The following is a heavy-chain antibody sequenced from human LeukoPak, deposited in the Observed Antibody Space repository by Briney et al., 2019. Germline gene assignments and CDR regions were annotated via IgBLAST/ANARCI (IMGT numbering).Heavy chain of an antibody. CDR2: MNPNSGNT. CDR1: GYTFTSYD. V-gene: IGHV1-8*01. J-gene: IGHJ4*02. CDR3: ARIAAAGNRRLNY. D-gene: IGHD6-13*01. Sequence: ASVKVSCKASGYTFTSYDINWVRQATGQGLEWMGWMNPNSGNTGYAEKFQGRITMTRNTSISTAYMELSSLTSEDTAVYYCARIAAAGNRRLNYWGQGTLVTVSS.